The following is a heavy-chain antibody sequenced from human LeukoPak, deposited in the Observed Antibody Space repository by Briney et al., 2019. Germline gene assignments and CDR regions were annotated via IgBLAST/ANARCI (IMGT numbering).Heavy chain of an antibody. D-gene: IGHD2-8*01. CDR2: IYYSGST. V-gene: IGHV4-39*01. Sequence: SETLSLTCTVSGGSICSSSYYWGWIRQPPGRGLERIGSIYYSGSTYYNPSLKSRVTITVVTSKDQFSLKLTSVTAADAAVYYCARWANGLQFDPWGQGTLVTVSS. CDR1: GGSICSSSYY. J-gene: IGHJ5*02. CDR3: ARWANGLQFDP.